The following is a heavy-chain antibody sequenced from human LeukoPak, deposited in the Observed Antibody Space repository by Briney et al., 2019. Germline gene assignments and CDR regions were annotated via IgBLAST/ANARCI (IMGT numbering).Heavy chain of an antibody. D-gene: IGHD3-10*01. CDR1: GYTFTNYY. CDR3: ARRGTDASSGDY. J-gene: IGHJ4*02. CDR2: INPNSGDT. V-gene: IGHV1-2*06. Sequence: ASVKVSCKASGYTFTNYYIHWVRQAPGQGLEWMGRINPNSGDTNYAHKFQGRVTMPRDPPISTAYMELSRLRSDDTALNCCARRGTDASSGDYWGQGALVTVSS.